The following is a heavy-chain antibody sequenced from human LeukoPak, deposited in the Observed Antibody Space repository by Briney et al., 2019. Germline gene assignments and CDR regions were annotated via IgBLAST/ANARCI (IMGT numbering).Heavy chain of an antibody. Sequence: PGGSLRLSCAASGFTFSSYAMSWVRQAPGKGLEWVSAISGSGGSTYYADSVKGRFTISRDNSKNTLYLQMNSLRAEDTAVYYCARDFSGEWEQVTGWWLDPWGQGTLVIVSS. J-gene: IGHJ5*02. V-gene: IGHV3-23*01. D-gene: IGHD3-16*01. CDR2: ISGSGGST. CDR3: ARDFSGEWEQVTGWWLDP. CDR1: GFTFSSYA.